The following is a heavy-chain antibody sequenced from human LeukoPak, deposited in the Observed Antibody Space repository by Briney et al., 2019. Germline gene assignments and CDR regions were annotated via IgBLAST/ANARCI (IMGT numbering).Heavy chain of an antibody. CDR2: ISGSGGST. J-gene: IGHJ4*02. CDR3: ASTNYFDSRGYYFDY. D-gene: IGHD3-22*01. V-gene: IGHV3-23*01. Sequence: GGFLRLSCAASGFTFSGYGMSWVRQAPGKGLDWVSAISGSGGSTYYADSVKGRFTISRDNSKATLYLQMNSLRADDTAVYYCASTNYFDSRGYYFDYWGQGTLVTVSA. CDR1: GFTFSGYG.